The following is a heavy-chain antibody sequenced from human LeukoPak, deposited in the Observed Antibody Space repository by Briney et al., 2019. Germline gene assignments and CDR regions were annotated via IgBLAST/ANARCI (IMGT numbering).Heavy chain of an antibody. Sequence: GESLKISCKGSGYSFTSYWIGWVRQMPGKGLEWMGIIYPGDSDTRYSPSFQGQVTISADKSIGTAYLQWSSLKASDTAMYYCARHDYGGNSGYYYYYGMDVWGQGTTVTVSS. CDR3: ARHDYGGNSGYYYYYGMDV. CDR2: IYPGDSDT. D-gene: IGHD4-23*01. CDR1: GYSFTSYW. V-gene: IGHV5-51*01. J-gene: IGHJ6*02.